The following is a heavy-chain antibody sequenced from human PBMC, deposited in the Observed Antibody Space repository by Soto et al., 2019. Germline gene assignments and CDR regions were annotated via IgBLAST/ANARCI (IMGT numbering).Heavy chain of an antibody. CDR2: FNPILSFS. Sequence: QVQLVQSGAEVKKPGSSVKVSCKASGDTFNFYTINWVRQAPGLGLEWMGRFNPILSFSNSALKFQGRVTFNADKSKGTAYVVLSSLKSEDTAIYYCATSFGSGSRTFDYCGQGGLVTVSS. V-gene: IGHV1-69*02. J-gene: IGHJ4*02. D-gene: IGHD3-10*01. CDR3: ATSFGSGSRTFDY. CDR1: GDTFNFYT.